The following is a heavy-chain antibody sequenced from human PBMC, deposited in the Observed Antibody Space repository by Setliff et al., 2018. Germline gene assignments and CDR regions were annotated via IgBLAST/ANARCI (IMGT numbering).Heavy chain of an antibody. D-gene: IGHD2-15*01. CDR1: GGSITSGRYY. V-gene: IGHV4-39*07. Sequence: PSETLSLTCTVSGGSITSGRYYWGWIRQPPGQGLEWIASIHYSENTYYNPSLKSRVTISVDTSKNQFSLNLNSVTAADAAMYYCARGLNSVSWTFTYWGQGTLVTVSS. CDR3: ARGLNSVSWTFTY. CDR2: IHYSENT. J-gene: IGHJ4*02.